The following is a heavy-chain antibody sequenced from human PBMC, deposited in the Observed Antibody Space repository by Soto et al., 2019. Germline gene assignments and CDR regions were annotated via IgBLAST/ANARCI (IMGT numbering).Heavy chain of an antibody. Sequence: GESLKISCNGSGYSFTIYWIGWVHQMPGKGLEWMGIIYPGDSDTRYSPSFQGQVTISADKSISTAYLQWSSLKASDTAMYYCARVPRITMIVVVSWYFDLWGRGTLVTVSS. J-gene: IGHJ2*01. CDR1: GYSFTIYW. CDR2: IYPGDSDT. CDR3: ARVPRITMIVVVSWYFDL. D-gene: IGHD3-22*01. V-gene: IGHV5-51*07.